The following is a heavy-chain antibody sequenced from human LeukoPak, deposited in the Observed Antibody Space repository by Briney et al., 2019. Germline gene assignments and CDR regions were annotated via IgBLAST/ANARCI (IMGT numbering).Heavy chain of an antibody. CDR3: VRWYDAFDI. D-gene: IGHD2-15*01. CDR1: GFTFSSYW. J-gene: IGHJ3*02. V-gene: IGHV3-74*01. CDR2: TNSDGSNT. Sequence: GGSLRLSCAASGFTFSSYWMHWVRQAPGKGLVWVSRTNSDGSNTGYADSVKGRFTISRDNAKNSLYLQMHSLRAEDTAVYYCVRWYDAFDIWGQGTMVTVSS.